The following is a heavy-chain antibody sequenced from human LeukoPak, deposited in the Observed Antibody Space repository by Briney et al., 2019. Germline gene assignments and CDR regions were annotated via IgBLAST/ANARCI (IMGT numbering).Heavy chain of an antibody. J-gene: IGHJ6*02. CDR3: ARAEKWLLPLGMDV. CDR1: GGTFSSYA. CDR2: IIPIFGTA. V-gene: IGHV1-69*13. D-gene: IGHD3-22*01. Sequence: ASVKVSCKASGGTFSSYAISWVRQAPGQGLEWMGGIIPIFGTANYAQKFQGRVTITADESTSTAYMELSSLRSEDTAVYYCARAEKWLLPLGMDVWGQGTTVTVSS.